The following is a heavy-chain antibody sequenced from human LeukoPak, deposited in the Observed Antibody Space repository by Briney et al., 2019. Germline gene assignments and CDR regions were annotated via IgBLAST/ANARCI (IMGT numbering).Heavy chain of an antibody. V-gene: IGHV3-49*03. CDR1: GFTFGDYA. CDR2: IRSKAYGGTT. CDR3: TQGGGSSAYYFDY. Sequence: GGSLRLSCTASGFTFGDYAMSWFRQAPGKGLEWVGFIRSKAYGGTTEYAASVKGRFTISRDDSKSIAYLQMNSLKTEDTAVYYCTQGGGSSAYYFDYWGQGTLVTVSS. D-gene: IGHD1-26*01. J-gene: IGHJ4*02.